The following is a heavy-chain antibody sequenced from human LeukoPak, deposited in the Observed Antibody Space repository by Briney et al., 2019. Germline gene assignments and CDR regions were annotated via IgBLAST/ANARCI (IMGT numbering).Heavy chain of an antibody. D-gene: IGHD2-2*01. CDR1: GFTVSSDN. Sequence: GGSLRPSCAASGFTVSSDNMSWVRQTPGKGLEWVSVVYSGDDGTNYADSVRGRFTISRDDSKNTVYLQMNSLSVEDTGVYYCAKRSRGYYDYWGQGTLVTVSS. J-gene: IGHJ4*02. V-gene: IGHV3-66*02. CDR2: VYSGDDGT. CDR3: AKRSRGYYDY.